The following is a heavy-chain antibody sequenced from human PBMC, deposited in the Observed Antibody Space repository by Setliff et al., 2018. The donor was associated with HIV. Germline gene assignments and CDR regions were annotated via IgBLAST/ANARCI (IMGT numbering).Heavy chain of an antibody. CDR1: GDSIGTYY. J-gene: IGHJ2*01. V-gene: IGHV4-59*08. CDR2: FYYGGST. CDR3: SRGPPFDR. Sequence: PSETLSLTCIVSGDSIGTYYWNWIRQTPGKRLEWIGFFYYGGSTDYNPSLKSRVTISADTSKNQFSLKLTSVTTADTATYYCSRGPPFDRWGRGTLVTVSS.